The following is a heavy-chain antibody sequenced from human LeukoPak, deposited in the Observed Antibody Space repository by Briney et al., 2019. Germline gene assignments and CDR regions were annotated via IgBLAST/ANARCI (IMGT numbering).Heavy chain of an antibody. CDR1: GFPFSSYW. D-gene: IGHD5-24*01. Sequence: GGSLRLSCVASGFPFSSYWMTWVRQAPGKGLEWVANIKQNGSKKSYVDSVKGRFTISRDNAKNSLYLQMNSLRAEDTAIYYCTRVGYIDEGIDYWGQGTLVTVSS. V-gene: IGHV3-7*04. CDR2: IKQNGSKK. J-gene: IGHJ4*02. CDR3: TRVGYIDEGIDY.